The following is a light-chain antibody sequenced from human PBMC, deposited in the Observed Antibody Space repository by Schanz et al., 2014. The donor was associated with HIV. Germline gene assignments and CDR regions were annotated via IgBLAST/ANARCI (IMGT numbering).Light chain of an antibody. CDR2: DNT. CDR1: RSNIGTGFD. V-gene: IGLV1-40*01. Sequence: QSVLTQPPSVSGAPGQRVTISCTGTRSNIGTGFDVHWYQLLPGTAPKLLIFDNTNRPSGVPDRFSGSKSGTSASLAITGLQAEDEADYYCQSYDSSLSGFVVFGGGTKLTVL. J-gene: IGLJ2*01. CDR3: QSYDSSLSGFVV.